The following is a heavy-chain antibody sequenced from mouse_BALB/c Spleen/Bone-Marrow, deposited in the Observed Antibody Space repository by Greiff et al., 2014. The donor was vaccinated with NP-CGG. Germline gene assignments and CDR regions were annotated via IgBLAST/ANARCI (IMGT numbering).Heavy chain of an antibody. J-gene: IGHJ2*01. CDR3: ARGDYRSYYFDY. Sequence: QVQLQQSGAELVRPGTSVKVSCKASGYAFTNYLIEWVKRRPGQGLEWIGVINPGSGGTNYNEKFKGKATLTADKSSSTAYMQLSSLTSDDSAVYFCARGDYRSYYFDYWGQGTTLTVSS. CDR2: INPGSGGT. D-gene: IGHD2-14*01. CDR1: GYAFTNYL. V-gene: IGHV1-54*01.